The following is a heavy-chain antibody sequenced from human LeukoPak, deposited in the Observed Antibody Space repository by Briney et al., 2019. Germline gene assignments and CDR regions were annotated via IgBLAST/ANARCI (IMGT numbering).Heavy chain of an antibody. CDR3: ARDGSWGGNRGFGFYYYYGMDV. V-gene: IGHV1-8*01. CDR1: GYTFTSYD. Sequence: ASVKVSCMASGYTFTSYDINWVRQATGQGLEWMGWMNPNSGNTGYAQKFQGRVTMTTDTSTSTAYMELRSLRSNDTAVYYCARDGSWGGNRGFGFYYYYGMDVWGQGTTVTVSS. J-gene: IGHJ6*02. CDR2: MNPNSGNT. D-gene: IGHD3-10*01.